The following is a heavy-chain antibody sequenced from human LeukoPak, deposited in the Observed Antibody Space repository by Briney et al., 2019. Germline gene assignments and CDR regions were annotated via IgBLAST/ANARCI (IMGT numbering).Heavy chain of an antibody. CDR2: IYHSGST. D-gene: IGHD5-12*01. CDR1: GGSISTYY. V-gene: IGHV4-59*01. Sequence: SETLSLTCTLSGGSISTYYWSWIRQPPGRGLEWIGYIYHSGSTNYNPSLKSRVTISVDTSKHQFSLKLSSVTAADTAVYYCARGGGYASPIGYWGQGALVTVSS. CDR3: ARGGGYASPIGY. J-gene: IGHJ4*02.